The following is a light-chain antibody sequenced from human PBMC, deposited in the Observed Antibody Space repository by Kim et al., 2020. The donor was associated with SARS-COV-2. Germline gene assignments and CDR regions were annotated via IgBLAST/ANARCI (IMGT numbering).Light chain of an antibody. CDR2: GRN. J-gene: IGLJ2*01. Sequence: SSELTQDPAVSVALGQTVTITCQGDSLRTYYATWYQQKPRQAPVLVIYGRNNRPSGIPDRFSGSSSGNTASLTISASQAGDEAAFYCQSRDSVGNVVFGGGTQLTVL. CDR1: SLRTYY. CDR3: QSRDSVGNVV. V-gene: IGLV3-19*01.